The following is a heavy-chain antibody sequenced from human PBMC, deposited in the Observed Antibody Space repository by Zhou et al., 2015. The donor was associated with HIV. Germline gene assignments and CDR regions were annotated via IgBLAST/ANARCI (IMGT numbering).Heavy chain of an antibody. Sequence: EVQLVESGGDLVKPGRSLRLSCSASGFSFGDYAVNWFRQAPGKGLEWVGFIRSKVYGATTEYAASVKGRFTISRDDSRSIAYLQMNSLKIDDTGIYYCTREEGGAFCGGDCYSGDEYFQHWGQGTLVTVSS. D-gene: IGHD2-21*02. V-gene: IGHV3-49*05. J-gene: IGHJ1*01. CDR1: GFSFGDYA. CDR3: TREEGGAFCGGDCYSGDEYFQH. CDR2: IRSKVYGATT.